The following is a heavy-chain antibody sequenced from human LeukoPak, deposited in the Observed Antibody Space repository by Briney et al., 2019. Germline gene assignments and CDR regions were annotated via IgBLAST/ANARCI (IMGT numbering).Heavy chain of an antibody. V-gene: IGHV3-21*01. D-gene: IGHD6-25*01. CDR2: ISSSSSYI. CDR1: GFTFSSYS. J-gene: IGHJ4*02. CDR3: ARVERLAYFDY. Sequence: GGSLRPSRAASGFTFSSYSMNWVRQAPGKGLEWVSSISSSSSYIYYADSVKGRFTISRDNAKNSLYLQMNSLRAEDTAAYYCARVERLAYFDYWGQGTWSPSPQ.